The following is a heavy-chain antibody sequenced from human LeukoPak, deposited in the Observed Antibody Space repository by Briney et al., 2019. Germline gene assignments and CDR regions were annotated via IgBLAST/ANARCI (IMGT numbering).Heavy chain of an antibody. CDR3: ARAVVLSPYYFDY. CDR1: VGTFSSYA. CDR2: IIPILGIA. Sequence: GASVKVSCKASVGTFSSYAISWVRQATGQGLEWMGRIIPILGIANYAQKFQGRVTITADKSTSTAYMELSSLRSEDTAVYYCARAVVLSPYYFDYWGQGTLVTVSS. V-gene: IGHV1-69*04. J-gene: IGHJ4*02. D-gene: IGHD4-23*01.